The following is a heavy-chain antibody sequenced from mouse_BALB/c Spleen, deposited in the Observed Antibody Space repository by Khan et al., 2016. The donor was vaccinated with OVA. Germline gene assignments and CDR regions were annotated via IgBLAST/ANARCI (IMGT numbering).Heavy chain of an antibody. CDR2: IYWDDDK. CDR1: GFSLSSSGMG. V-gene: IGHV8-12*01. J-gene: IGHJ1*01. D-gene: IGHD1-1*01. Sequence: QVTLKESGPGILQPSQTLSLTCSFSGFSLSSSGMGVSWIRQPSGKGLEWLAHIYWDDDKRFNPSLKSRLTISKDTSRNQVFLKITSVDTADTATYYSALNYGGSYGHWYFDVWGAGTTVTVSS. CDR3: ALNYGGSYGHWYFDV.